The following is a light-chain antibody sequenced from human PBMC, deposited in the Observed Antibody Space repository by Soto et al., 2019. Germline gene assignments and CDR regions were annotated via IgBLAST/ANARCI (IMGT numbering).Light chain of an antibody. CDR3: QQYNGYPWT. Sequence: EIQMTQSPATLSASAGDRVTITCRASQSINNWLAWYQQKPGQAPRLLIYMASTIEAGVPARFSGSGSGTEFTLTISSLQPDDFATYYCQQYNGYPWTFGQGTKVEI. V-gene: IGKV1-5*03. CDR2: MAS. J-gene: IGKJ1*01. CDR1: QSINNW.